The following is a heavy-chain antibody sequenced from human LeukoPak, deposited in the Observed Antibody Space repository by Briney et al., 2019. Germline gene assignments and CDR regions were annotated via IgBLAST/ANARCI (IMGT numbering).Heavy chain of an antibody. CDR3: ARELRPGDPFDY. D-gene: IGHD7-27*01. V-gene: IGHV1-18*01. CDR2: ISAYNGNT. J-gene: IGHJ4*02. CDR1: GYTFTSYG. Sequence: GASVKVSCKASGYTFTSYGISWVRQARGQGLEWMGWISAYNGNTNYAQKLQGRVTMTTDTSTSTAFMELRSLRSDDTAVYYCARELRPGDPFDYWGQGTLVTVSS.